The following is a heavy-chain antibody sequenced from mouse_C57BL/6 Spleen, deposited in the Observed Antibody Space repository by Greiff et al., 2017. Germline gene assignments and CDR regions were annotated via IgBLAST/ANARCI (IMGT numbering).Heavy chain of an antibody. Sequence: QVQLKESGAELVKPGASVKISCKASGYAFSSYWMTWVKQRPGKGLEWIGQIYPGDGDTNYNGKFKGKATLTADKSSSTDYMQLSSLTSEDSAVYFCARLTGPWGQGTTLTVSS. CDR1: GYAFSSYW. CDR2: IYPGDGDT. V-gene: IGHV1-80*01. J-gene: IGHJ2*01. CDR3: ARLTGP. D-gene: IGHD4-1*01.